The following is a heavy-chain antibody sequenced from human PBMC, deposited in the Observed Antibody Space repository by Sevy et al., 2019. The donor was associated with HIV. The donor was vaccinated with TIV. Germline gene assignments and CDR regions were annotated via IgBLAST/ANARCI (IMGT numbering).Heavy chain of an antibody. CDR2: IKQDGSEK. Sequence: GGSLRLSCAASGFTFSSYWMSWVRQAPGKGLEWVANIKQDGSEKYYVDSVKGRFTISRDNAKNSLYLQMKSLRAEDTAVYYCARDQRVPVLDGRDAWGQGTTVTVSS. CDR3: ARDQRVPVLDGRDA. D-gene: IGHD2-2*01. CDR1: GFTFSSYW. V-gene: IGHV3-7*03. J-gene: IGHJ6*02.